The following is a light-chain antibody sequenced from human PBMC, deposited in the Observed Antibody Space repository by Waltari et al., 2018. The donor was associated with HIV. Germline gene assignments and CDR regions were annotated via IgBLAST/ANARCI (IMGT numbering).Light chain of an antibody. J-gene: IGLJ1*01. V-gene: IGLV2-18*02. CDR1: NSDIGSYNR. CDR3: SSYTTTTAHV. CDR2: DVS. Sequence: QSALTQPLAVSGSPGQSVTISCTGTNSDIGSYNRVCWYQQTPGTAPKLVIYDVSRRPSGVPVRFSGYKSGNTAALTISGLQAEDEGDYYCSSYTTTTAHVFGTGTKVTVL.